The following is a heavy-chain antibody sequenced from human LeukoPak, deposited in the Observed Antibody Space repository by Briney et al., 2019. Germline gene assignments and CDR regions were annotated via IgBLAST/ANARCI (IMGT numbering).Heavy chain of an antibody. J-gene: IGHJ4*02. Sequence: PSETLSLTCTVSGGSINIYWSWIRKPPGKGLEWFGNIYYSGSTNYNPSLKSRVTISVDTSKNQFSLKLSSVTAADTAMYYCAKSNGYGLIDYWGRGTLVTVSS. CDR2: IYYSGST. CDR3: AKSNGYGLIDY. CDR1: GGSINIY. D-gene: IGHD5-12*01. V-gene: IGHV4-59*08.